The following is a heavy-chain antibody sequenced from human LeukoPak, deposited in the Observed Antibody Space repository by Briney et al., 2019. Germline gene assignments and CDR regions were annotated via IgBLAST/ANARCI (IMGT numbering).Heavy chain of an antibody. CDR2: IHHTGNT. J-gene: IGHJ3*02. Sequence: KAPETLSLTCTVSGGSISNFWGWIRQPPGKGLEWIGSIHHTGNTYYNASLKSRVTMSVDASKNQFSLKLSSMTAADTAVYYCARHFSLGAFDIWGQGTMVSVSS. D-gene: IGHD3-16*01. CDR3: ARHFSLGAFDI. V-gene: IGHV4-39*01. CDR1: GGSISNF.